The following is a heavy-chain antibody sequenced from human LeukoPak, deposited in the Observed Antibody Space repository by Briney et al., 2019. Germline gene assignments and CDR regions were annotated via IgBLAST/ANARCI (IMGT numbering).Heavy chain of an antibody. Sequence: PGGSLRLSCAASGFTFSSYSMNWVRQAPGKGLEWVSSISSSSSSYIYYADSVKGRFTISRDNAKNSLYLQMNSLRAEDTAVYYCARDLTMVVTPFGYWGQGTLVTVSS. CDR3: ARDLTMVVTPFGY. V-gene: IGHV3-21*01. D-gene: IGHD4-23*01. CDR2: ISSSSSSYI. CDR1: GFTFSSYS. J-gene: IGHJ4*02.